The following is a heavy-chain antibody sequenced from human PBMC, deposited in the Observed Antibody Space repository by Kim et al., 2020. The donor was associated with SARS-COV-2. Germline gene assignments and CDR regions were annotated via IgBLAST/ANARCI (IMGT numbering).Heavy chain of an antibody. V-gene: IGHV5-51*01. Sequence: SPSFQGEVTISADKSISTAYLQWSSLKASDTAMYYCASLDDYGDTGALDYWGQGTLVTVSS. D-gene: IGHD4-17*01. CDR3: ASLDDYGDTGALDY. J-gene: IGHJ4*02.